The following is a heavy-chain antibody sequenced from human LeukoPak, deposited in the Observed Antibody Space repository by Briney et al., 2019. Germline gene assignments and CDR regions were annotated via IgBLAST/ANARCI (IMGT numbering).Heavy chain of an antibody. V-gene: IGHV3-23*01. CDR3: AKVEYSSCWYVHDY. J-gene: IGHJ4*02. D-gene: IGHD6-13*01. CDR1: GFTFSSYV. Sequence: PGGSLRLSCAASGFTFSSYVMNWARQAPGKGLEWVSAISGSGGSTNYADSVKGRFTISRDKSKNTLYLQMNSLRAEDTAVYYCAKVEYSSCWYVHDYWGQGTLVTVSS. CDR2: ISGSGGST.